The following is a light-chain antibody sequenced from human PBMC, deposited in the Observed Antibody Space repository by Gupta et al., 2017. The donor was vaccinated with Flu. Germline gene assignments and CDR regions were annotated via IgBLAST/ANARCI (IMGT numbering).Light chain of an antibody. J-gene: IGLJ2*01. Sequence: SYVLTQPPSASVAPGQPARIPCAENNIGSKSVHWYQHRPGQAPVLIVYDDTDRPSGIPERFAGSNFGNTATLTISRVEAGDEADYYCQLWDGSGNHPVVLGGGTKLTVL. CDR1: NIGSKS. CDR2: DDT. CDR3: QLWDGSGNHPVV. V-gene: IGLV3-21*02.